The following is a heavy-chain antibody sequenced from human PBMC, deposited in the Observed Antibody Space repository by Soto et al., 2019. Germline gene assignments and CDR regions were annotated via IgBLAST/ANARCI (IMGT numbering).Heavy chain of an antibody. CDR3: GRRYYDILTGYFPSPPDY. CDR2: INHSGST. J-gene: IGHJ4*02. Sequence: SETLSLTCAVYGVSFSGYYWSWIRQPPGKGLEWIGEINHSGSTNYNPSLKSRVTISVDTSKNQFSLKLSSVTAADTAVYYCGRRYYDILTGYFPSPPDYWGQGTLVTVSS. CDR1: GVSFSGYY. V-gene: IGHV4-34*01. D-gene: IGHD3-9*01.